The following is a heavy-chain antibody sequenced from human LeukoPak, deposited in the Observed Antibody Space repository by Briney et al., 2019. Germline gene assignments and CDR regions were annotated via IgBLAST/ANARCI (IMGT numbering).Heavy chain of an antibody. D-gene: IGHD7-27*01. CDR2: LYGNGNA. CDR3: VRDNGGEFL. J-gene: IGHJ4*02. CDR1: GFTVGDSY. Sequence: GGSLRLSCAASGFTVGDSYMSWVRQAPGKGLEWVAVLYGNGNAYYAASVKGRFTTSRDNAKNTLYLQMNSLTAEDTAVYYCVRDNGGEFLWGQGTLVTVSS. V-gene: IGHV3-53*01.